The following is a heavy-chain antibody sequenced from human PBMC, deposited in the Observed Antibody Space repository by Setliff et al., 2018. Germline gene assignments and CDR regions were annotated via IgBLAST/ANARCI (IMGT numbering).Heavy chain of an antibody. CDR2: IYHRGST. J-gene: IGHJ6*02. CDR1: GYSISSGYY. CDR3: ARDRQYCSSTSCYTSYFYYYAMDI. D-gene: IGHD2-2*02. V-gene: IGHV4-38-2*02. Sequence: SETLSLTCAVSGYSISSGYYWGWIRQPPGKGLEWIGSIYHRGSTYYNPYLKSRVTIPVDTCKNQFSLKLSAVTAADTAVYYCARDRQYCSSTSCYTSYFYYYAMDIWGQGTTVTVSS.